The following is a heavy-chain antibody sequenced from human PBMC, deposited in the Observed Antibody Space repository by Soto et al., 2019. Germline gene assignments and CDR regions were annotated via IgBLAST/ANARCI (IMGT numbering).Heavy chain of an antibody. J-gene: IGHJ5*02. CDR3: ARDLNGFRKRPYNWIDP. CDR1: GGSISSYY. D-gene: IGHD2-8*01. CDR2: IYTSGST. Sequence: SEPLSLTCSVSGGSISSYYWSWIRQPAGKGLEWIGRIYTSGSTNYNPSLKSRVTMSVDTSKNQFSMKLSSVPGADTAVYYCARDLNGFRKRPYNWIDPWGQGTMVTVSS. V-gene: IGHV4-4*07.